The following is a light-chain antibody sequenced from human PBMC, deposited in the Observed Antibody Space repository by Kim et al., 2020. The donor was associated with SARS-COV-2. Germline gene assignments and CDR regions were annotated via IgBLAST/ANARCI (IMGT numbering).Light chain of an antibody. CDR1: SGSFASTY. J-gene: IGLJ3*02. CDR2: EDT. V-gene: IGLV6-57*04. Sequence: NFMLTQPHSVSASPGKTVTSSCTRSSGSFASTYVQWYQQRPGSAPTTVIYEDTQRPSGVPDRFSGSIDSSSNSASLTISGLKTEDEADYYCQSYDSSIWVFGGGTKLTVL. CDR3: QSYDSSIWV.